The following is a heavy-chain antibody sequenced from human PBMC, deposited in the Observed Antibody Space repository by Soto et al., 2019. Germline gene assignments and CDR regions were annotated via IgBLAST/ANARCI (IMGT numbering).Heavy chain of an antibody. CDR1: GFTFSSYA. J-gene: IGHJ6*02. V-gene: IGHV3-30-3*01. CDR3: ARDWGPAAPPTSYYYGMDV. Sequence: GGSLRLSCAASGFTFSSYAMHCVRQAPGKGLEWVAVISYDGSNKYYADSVKGRFTISRDNSKNTLYLQMNSLRAEDTAVYYCARDWGPAAPPTSYYYGMDVWGQGTTVTVSS. D-gene: IGHD2-2*01. CDR2: ISYDGSNK.